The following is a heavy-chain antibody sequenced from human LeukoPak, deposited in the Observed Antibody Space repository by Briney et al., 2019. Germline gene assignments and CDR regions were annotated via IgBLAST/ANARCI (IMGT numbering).Heavy chain of an antibody. CDR1: GFTFSSYG. V-gene: IGHV3-30*02. J-gene: IGHJ4*02. D-gene: IGHD3-22*01. CDR2: IRYDGSNK. Sequence: GGSLRLSCAASGFTFSSYGMHWVRQAPGKGLEWAAFIRYDGSNKYYADSVKGRFTISRDNAKNSLYLQMNSLRAEDTAVYYCARGSSDSVWGQGTLVTVSS. CDR3: ARGSSDSV.